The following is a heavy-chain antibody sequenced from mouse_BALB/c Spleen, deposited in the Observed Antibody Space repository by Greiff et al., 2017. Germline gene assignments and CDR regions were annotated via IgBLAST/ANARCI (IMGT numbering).Heavy chain of an antibody. CDR3: ASRYDYAMDY. V-gene: IGHV14-3*02. CDR1: GFNIKDTY. CDR2: IDPANGNT. J-gene: IGHJ4*01. Sequence: VQLQQSGAELVKPGASVKLSCTASGFNIKDTYMHWVKQRPEQGLEWIGRIDPANGNTKYDPKFQGKATITADTSPNTAYLQLSSLTSEDTAVYYCASRYDYAMDYWGQGTSVTVSS. D-gene: IGHD2-14*01.